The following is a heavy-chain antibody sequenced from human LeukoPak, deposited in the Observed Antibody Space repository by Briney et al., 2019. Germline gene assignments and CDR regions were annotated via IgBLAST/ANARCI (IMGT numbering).Heavy chain of an antibody. Sequence: SETLSLTCTVSGGSISSSAYYWGWIRQPPGKGLEWIGSIHYTGNTYYSPSLKSRLTISVDTSKNQFSLKLSSVTAADTAVYYCARGKAFLWFGELSVKNFDYWGQGTLVTVSS. CDR2: IHYTGNT. CDR1: GGSISSSAYY. J-gene: IGHJ4*02. CDR3: ARGKAFLWFGELSVKNFDY. D-gene: IGHD3-10*01. V-gene: IGHV4-39*01.